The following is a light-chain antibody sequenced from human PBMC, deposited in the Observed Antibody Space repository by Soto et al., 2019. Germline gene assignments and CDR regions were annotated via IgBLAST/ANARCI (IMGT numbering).Light chain of an antibody. CDR2: GNS. CDR3: SSYTSGSTWV. V-gene: IGLV1-40*01. Sequence: QSVLTQPPSVSGAPGQRVTISCTGSSSNIGAGYDVHWYQQLPGTAPKLLIYGNSNRPSGVPDRFSGSKSGTSASLTISGLQAEDEADYYCSSYTSGSTWVFGGGTKVTVL. CDR1: SSNIGAGYD. J-gene: IGLJ3*02.